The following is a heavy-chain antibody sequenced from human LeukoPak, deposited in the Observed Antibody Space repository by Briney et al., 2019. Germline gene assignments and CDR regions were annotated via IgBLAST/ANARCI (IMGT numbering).Heavy chain of an antibody. CDR1: GFTLSSYA. CDR2: ISGSGGST. J-gene: IGHJ4*02. D-gene: IGHD2-15*01. V-gene: IGHV3-23*01. Sequence: GGSLRLSCAASGFTLSSYAMSWVRQAPGKGLEWVSAISGSGGSTYYADSVKGRFTISRDNSKNTLYLQMNSLRAEDTAVYYCAKGVRVGLNWDYWGQGTLVTVSS. CDR3: AKGVRVGLNWDY.